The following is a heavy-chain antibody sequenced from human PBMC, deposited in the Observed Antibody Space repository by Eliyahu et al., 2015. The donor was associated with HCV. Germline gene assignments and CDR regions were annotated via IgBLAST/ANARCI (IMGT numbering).Heavy chain of an antibody. Sequence: EVQLVESGGGLVQPGRSLRLSCAASGFTFDDXAMXWVRXAPGRGLEWVSGISWNSGSIGYADSVKGRFTISRDNAKNSLYLQMNSLRAEDTALYYCAKDWGCSSTSCYFSGTRGGYYYYGMDVWGQGTTVTVSS. CDR1: GFTFDDXA. CDR2: ISWNSGSI. CDR3: AKDWGCSSTSCYFSGTRGGYYYYGMDV. D-gene: IGHD2-2*01. V-gene: IGHV3-9*01. J-gene: IGHJ6*02.